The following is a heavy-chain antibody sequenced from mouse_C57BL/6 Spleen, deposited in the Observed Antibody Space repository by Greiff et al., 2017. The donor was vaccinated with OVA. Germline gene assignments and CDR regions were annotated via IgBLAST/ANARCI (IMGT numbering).Heavy chain of an antibody. CDR3: ARGDYSNYY. D-gene: IGHD2-5*01. V-gene: IGHV1-82*01. Sequence: VQLQQSGPELVKPGASVKISCKASGYAFSSSWMNWVKQRPGKGLEWIGRIYPGDGDTNYNGKFKGKATLTADKSSSTAYMQLSSLTSEDSAVYFCARGDYSNYYWGQGTTLTVSS. CDR2: IYPGDGDT. CDR1: GYAFSSSW. J-gene: IGHJ2*01.